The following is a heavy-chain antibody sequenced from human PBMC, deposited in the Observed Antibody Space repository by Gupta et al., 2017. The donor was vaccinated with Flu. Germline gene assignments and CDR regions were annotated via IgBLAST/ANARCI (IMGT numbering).Heavy chain of an antibody. CDR2: IRTTRDNGAT. D-gene: IGHD3-16*01. Sequence: EVQLVESGGGLVKPGGSLRLSCAASGFTFSKAWMSWFRQAPGKGRERVGRIRTTRDNGATEYAAHVKGRCTIARDDAENTLYLQMNSLKTEDTAVYDCTTGSLNTLTQAEDNWGQGTRGTVSS. J-gene: IGHJ4*02. V-gene: IGHV3-15*01. CDR3: TTGSLNTLTQAEDN. CDR1: GFTFSKAW.